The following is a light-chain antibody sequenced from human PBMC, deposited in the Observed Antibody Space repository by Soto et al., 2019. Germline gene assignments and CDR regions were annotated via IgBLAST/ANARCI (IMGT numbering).Light chain of an antibody. V-gene: IGKV3-20*01. CDR3: QQYGSSLYT. Sequence: EIVLTQSPGTLSLSPGERATLSCRASQSVSSSYLACYQQKPGQAPRLLIYAASSRATGIPDRFSGSGSGTDFTLTISRLEPEDVAVYYCQQYGSSLYTFGQGTKLEIK. CDR2: AAS. CDR1: QSVSSSY. J-gene: IGKJ2*01.